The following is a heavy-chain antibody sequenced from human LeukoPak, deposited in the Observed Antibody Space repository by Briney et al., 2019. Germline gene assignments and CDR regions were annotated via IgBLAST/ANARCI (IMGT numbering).Heavy chain of an antibody. V-gene: IGHV4-4*07. CDR2: IYTSGTT. J-gene: IGHJ4*02. D-gene: IGHD2-15*01. Sequence: PSETLSLTCTVSGASMSNSFWSWIRQPAGKGLEWIGRIYTSGTTNYIPSLKSRVTLSVDTSNNHFSLTLTSVTAADTALYYCARAPSGCGGTCSFDSWGQGTLVTVSS. CDR1: GASMSNSF. CDR3: ARAPSGCGGTCSFDS.